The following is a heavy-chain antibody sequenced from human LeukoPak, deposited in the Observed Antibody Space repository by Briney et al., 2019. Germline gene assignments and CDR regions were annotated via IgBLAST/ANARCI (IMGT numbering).Heavy chain of an antibody. Sequence: GGSLRLSCSASGFTFSSYTMNWVRQAPGKGLDWVSAISGSGGSTYYADSVKGRFTISRDNSKNTLYPQMNSLRAEDTAVYYCAKVSDSSGYTFDYWGQGTLVTVSS. CDR2: ISGSGGST. CDR3: AKVSDSSGYTFDY. J-gene: IGHJ4*02. CDR1: GFTFSSYT. D-gene: IGHD3-22*01. V-gene: IGHV3-23*01.